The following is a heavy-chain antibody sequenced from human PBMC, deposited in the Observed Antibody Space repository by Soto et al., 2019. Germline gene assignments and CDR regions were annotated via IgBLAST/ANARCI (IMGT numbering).Heavy chain of an antibody. V-gene: IGHV1-8*01. CDR3: AIHPERPLIGFDY. Sequence: QVQLVQSGAEVKKPGASVKVSCKSSGYTFSNYDVNWVRQAPGQGLEWMGWINPNTGNTGYAENFQGRITMTGDTFTSAVYLNLRGLRSEDTAVYYCAIHPERPLIGFDYWCQGTLVIVST. J-gene: IGHJ4*02. CDR2: INPNTGNT. CDR1: GYTFSNYD.